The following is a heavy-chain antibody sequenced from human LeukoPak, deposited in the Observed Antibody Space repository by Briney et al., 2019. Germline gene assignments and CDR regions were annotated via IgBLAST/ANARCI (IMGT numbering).Heavy chain of an antibody. D-gene: IGHD3-16*01. CDR1: GGPISSGGYY. CDR2: IYYSGST. Sequence: PSETLSLTCTVSGGPISSGGYYWSWIRQHPGKGLEWIGYIYYSGSTYYNPSLKSRVTISVDTPKNQFSLKLSSVTAADTAVYYCARAQMGGFGDFDYWGQGTLVTVSS. J-gene: IGHJ4*02. CDR3: ARAQMGGFGDFDY. V-gene: IGHV4-31*02.